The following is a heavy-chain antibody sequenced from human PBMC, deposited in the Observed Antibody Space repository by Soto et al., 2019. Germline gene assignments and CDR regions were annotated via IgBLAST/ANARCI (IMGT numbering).Heavy chain of an antibody. D-gene: IGHD6-13*01. CDR2: IYYSGST. J-gene: IGHJ4*02. CDR3: ARDRGGLQLIRRQTAMGGFDY. Sequence: PSETLSLTCSVSGGSISSGGYYWSWIRQHPGKGLEWIGYIYYSGSTYYNPSLKSRVTISVDTSKNQFSLKLSSVTAADTAVYYCARDRGGLQLIRRQTAMGGFDYWGQGTLVTVSS. CDR1: GGSISSGGYY. V-gene: IGHV4-31*03.